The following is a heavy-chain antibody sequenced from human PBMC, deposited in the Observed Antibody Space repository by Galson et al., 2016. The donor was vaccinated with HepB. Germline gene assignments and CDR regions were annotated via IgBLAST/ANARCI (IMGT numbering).Heavy chain of an antibody. J-gene: IGHJ4*02. CDR2: ISWNSGTI. Sequence: SLRLSCAASGFTFKDYAMHWVRQVPGKGLEWVSRISWNSGTIDYADSVKGRFTISRDNAKNSLCLQMTSLTVDDTALYYCAKDQGTVISAFDYWGQGTLVTVSS. CDR3: AKDQGTVISAFDY. D-gene: IGHD2-21*01. V-gene: IGHV3-9*01. CDR1: GFTFKDYA.